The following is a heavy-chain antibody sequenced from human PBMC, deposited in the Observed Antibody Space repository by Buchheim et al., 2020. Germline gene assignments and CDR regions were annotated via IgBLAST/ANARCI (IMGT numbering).Heavy chain of an antibody. CDR3: ARGEVYRYYYYGMDA. J-gene: IGHJ6*02. CDR2: INHSGGT. V-gene: IGHV4-34*01. Sequence: QGQLQQWGAGLLKPSETLSLTCAVYGGSFSSYYWSWIRQPPGKGLEWIGEINHSGGTNYNPSLKSRVTISLDTSKNQFSLKLSSVTAADTAVYYCARGEVYRYYYYGMDAWGQGTT. D-gene: IGHD5/OR15-5a*01. CDR1: GGSFSSYY.